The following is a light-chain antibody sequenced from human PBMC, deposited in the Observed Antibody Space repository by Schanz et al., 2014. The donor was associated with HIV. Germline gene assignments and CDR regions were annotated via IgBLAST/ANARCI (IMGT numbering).Light chain of an antibody. Sequence: QSALTQPASLSGSPGQSITISCTEINSDVGGYNFVSWYQQHPGKAPKLMIYDVSNRPSGVSNRFSGSKSGNTASLTISGLQAEDEADYYCSSYTSSSTFYVVFGGGTKLTVL. CDR3: SSYTSSSTFYVV. J-gene: IGLJ2*01. V-gene: IGLV2-14*01. CDR2: DVS. CDR1: NSDVGGYNF.